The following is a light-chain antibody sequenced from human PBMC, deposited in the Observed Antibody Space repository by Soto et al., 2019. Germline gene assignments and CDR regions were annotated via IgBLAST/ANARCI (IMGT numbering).Light chain of an antibody. V-gene: IGKV3-11*01. CDR2: HAS. J-gene: IGKJ3*01. CDR3: QQRSNWPPT. Sequence: EIVLTQSPATLSLSPGERATLSCRASQSVSSYLAWYQQKPGQAPRLLIYHASNRATGIPARFSGSGSGTDFTLTISILEPEDFAVYYCQQRSNWPPTFGPGTKVDIK. CDR1: QSVSSY.